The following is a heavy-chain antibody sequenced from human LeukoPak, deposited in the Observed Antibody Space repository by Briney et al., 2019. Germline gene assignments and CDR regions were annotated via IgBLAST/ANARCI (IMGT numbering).Heavy chain of an antibody. CDR1: GFTFSSYA. CDR2: ISYDGSNK. CDR3: ARGNLWQDFDN. V-gene: IGHV3-30*04. D-gene: IGHD2-21*01. Sequence: GRSLRLSCAASGFTFSSYAMHWVRQAPGKGLEWVAVISYDGSNKYYADSVKGRFTISRDNSKNTLYLQMNSLRAEDTPVYYWARGNLWQDFDNWGQGTLVTVSS. J-gene: IGHJ4*02.